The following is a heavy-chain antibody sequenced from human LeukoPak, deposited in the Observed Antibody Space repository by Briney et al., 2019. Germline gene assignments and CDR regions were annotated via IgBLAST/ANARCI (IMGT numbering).Heavy chain of an antibody. CDR2: INWNGGST. D-gene: IGHD5-18*01. CDR3: ARRGYSYGHYYFDY. J-gene: IGHJ4*02. CDR1: GFTFDDYG. V-gene: IGHV3-20*04. Sequence: GGSLRLSCAASGFTFDDYGMSWVRQAPGKGLEWVSGINWNGGSTGYADSVKGRFTISRDNAKNSLYLQMNSLRAEDTALYYCARRGYSYGHYYFDYWGQGTLVTVSS.